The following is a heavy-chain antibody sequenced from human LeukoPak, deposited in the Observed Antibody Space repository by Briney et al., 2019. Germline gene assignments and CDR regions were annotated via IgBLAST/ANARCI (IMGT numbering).Heavy chain of an antibody. V-gene: IGHV3-20*04. CDR2: INWNGGST. CDR3: ASSPDYGDGTYYYMDV. CDR1: GFTFSNAW. D-gene: IGHD4-17*01. Sequence: RPGGSLRLSCAASGFTFSNAWMSWVRQAPGKGLEWVSGINWNGGSTGYADSVKGRFTISRDNAKNSLYLQMNSLRAEDTALYYCASSPDYGDGTYYYMDVWGKGTTVTVSS. J-gene: IGHJ6*03.